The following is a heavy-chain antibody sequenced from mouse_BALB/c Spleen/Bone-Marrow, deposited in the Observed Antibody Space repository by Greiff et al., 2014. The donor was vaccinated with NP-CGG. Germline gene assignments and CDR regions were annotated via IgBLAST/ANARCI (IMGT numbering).Heavy chain of an antibody. CDR1: GYTFTSYW. J-gene: IGHJ4*01. D-gene: IGHD3-2*01. CDR2: IHPSNGRT. Sequence: LVESGTELVKPGASVKLSCKASGYTFTSYWIHWVKQRPGQGLEWIGEIHPSNGRTNYSEKFKTKATLTVDKSSTTAHMQLRSLTSEDSAVYYCARGTARAMMDYWGQGTSVTVSS. CDR3: ARGTARAMMDY. V-gene: IGHV1S81*02.